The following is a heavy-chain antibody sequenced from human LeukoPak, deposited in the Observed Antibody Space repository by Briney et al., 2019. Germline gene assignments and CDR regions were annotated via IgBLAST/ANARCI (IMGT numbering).Heavy chain of an antibody. Sequence: SETLSLTCTVSGDSVSSGIYYWTWIRQPPGKGLEWIGYIHYSGSTNYNPSLKSRVTISVDTSKNQFSLRLSSVTAADTAVYYCASRMFYNWFDPWGQGTLVTVSS. V-gene: IGHV4-61*01. CDR3: ASRMFYNWFDP. CDR1: GDSVSSGIYY. CDR2: IHYSGST. D-gene: IGHD3-10*02. J-gene: IGHJ5*02.